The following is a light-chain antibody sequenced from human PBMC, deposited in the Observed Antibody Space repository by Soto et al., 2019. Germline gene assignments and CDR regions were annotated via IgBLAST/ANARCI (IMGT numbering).Light chain of an antibody. CDR3: LLSYNGARV. CDR1: TGAVTRAHY. Sequence: QAVVTQEPSLTVSPGGTVTLTCDSSTGAVTRAHYPSWFQQKPGQAPRTLIYDTSSKHSWTPARFSGSLLGGKAALTLSGAQPEDEAEYYCLLSYNGARVFGGGTQLTVL. J-gene: IGLJ3*02. V-gene: IGLV7-46*01. CDR2: DTS.